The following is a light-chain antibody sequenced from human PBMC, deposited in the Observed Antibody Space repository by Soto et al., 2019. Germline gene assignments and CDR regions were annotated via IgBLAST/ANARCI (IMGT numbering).Light chain of an antibody. Sequence: DIQMTQSPSTLSASVGDRVTITCRSSQSISSWLACYQQITGNAPTLLIYEASSLESGVPSRFSGSGSVTEFTLTISILQPDDFSTYYCQQYNSYGWTFGQGTKVEIK. CDR3: QQYNSYGWT. V-gene: IGKV1-5*01. CDR1: QSISSW. J-gene: IGKJ1*01. CDR2: EAS.